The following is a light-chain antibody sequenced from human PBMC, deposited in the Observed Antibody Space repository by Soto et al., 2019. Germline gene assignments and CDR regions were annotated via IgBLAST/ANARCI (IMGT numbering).Light chain of an antibody. CDR3: AAWGDSLNGPV. Sequence: QSVLTQPPSASGTPGQRVTISCSGSSSNIGSNTVNWYQQLPGTAPKLLIYSNNQRPSGVPDRFSGSKSDTSASLAISGLQSEDEADYYCAAWGDSLNGPVFGGGTKLTVL. J-gene: IGLJ2*01. V-gene: IGLV1-44*01. CDR2: SNN. CDR1: SSNIGSNT.